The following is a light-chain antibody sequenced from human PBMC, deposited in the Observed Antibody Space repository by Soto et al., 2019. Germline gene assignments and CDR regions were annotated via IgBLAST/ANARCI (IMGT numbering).Light chain of an antibody. CDR3: QQYNNWPPT. J-gene: IGKJ5*01. Sequence: EIVLTQSPGTLSLSPGERATLSCRASQSVSRTYLAWYQQKPGQAPRLLIYGASTRATGIPARFNGSGSGTEFTLTISSLQSEDFAVYYCQQYNNWPPTFGQGTRLEIK. CDR2: GAS. CDR1: QSVSRTY. V-gene: IGKV3-15*01.